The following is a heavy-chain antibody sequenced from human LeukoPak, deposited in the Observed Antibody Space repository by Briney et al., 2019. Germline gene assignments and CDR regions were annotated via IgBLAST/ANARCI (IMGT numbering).Heavy chain of an antibody. CDR1: GITFSSYA. D-gene: IGHD2-2*01. Sequence: PGGSLRLSCAASGITFSSYAMSWVRQAPGKGLEWVSAISGSGGNTYYADSVKGRFTISRDNSKNTLYLQMNSLRAEDTAVYYCAKDGASGGISTSWLVVWGQGTLVTVSS. CDR2: ISGSGGNT. V-gene: IGHV3-23*01. CDR3: AKDGASGGISTSWLVV. J-gene: IGHJ4*02.